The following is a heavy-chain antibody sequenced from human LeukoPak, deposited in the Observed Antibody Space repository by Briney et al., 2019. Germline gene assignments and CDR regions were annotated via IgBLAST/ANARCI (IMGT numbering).Heavy chain of an antibody. CDR3: VKVIVTTSEKGGAFHI. V-gene: IGHV3-23*01. J-gene: IGHJ3*02. CDR2: ISGNGGST. CDR1: GFTFSSYA. Sequence: GGSLRLSCAASGFTFSSYAMTWVRQAPGKGLEWVSTISGNGGSTYYADSVKGWFTISRDNSKNTLYLQMNSLRVEDTAVYYCVKVIVTTSEKGGAFHIWGQGTMVTVSS. D-gene: IGHD5-12*01.